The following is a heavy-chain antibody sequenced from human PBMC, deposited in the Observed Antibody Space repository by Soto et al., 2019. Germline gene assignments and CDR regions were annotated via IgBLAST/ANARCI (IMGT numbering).Heavy chain of an antibody. J-gene: IGHJ4*02. D-gene: IGHD5-12*01. Sequence: SETLSLTCTVSGGSISSYYWSWIRQPPGKGLEWIGYIYYSGSTNYNPSLKSRVTISVDTSKNQFSLKLTSVTAADTAVYYCASPKPQMATLDYWSQGTLVTVSS. CDR1: GGSISSYY. CDR3: ASPKPQMATLDY. CDR2: IYYSGST. V-gene: IGHV4-59*12.